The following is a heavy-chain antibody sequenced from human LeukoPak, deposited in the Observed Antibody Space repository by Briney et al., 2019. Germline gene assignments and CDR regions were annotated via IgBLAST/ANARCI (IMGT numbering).Heavy chain of an antibody. CDR1: GGTFSSYA. D-gene: IGHD5-12*01. V-gene: IGHV1-69*04. J-gene: IGHJ4*02. CDR2: IIPILGIA. CDR3: ARVRGHPLRWIKDYYFDY. Sequence: GASVKVSCKASGGTFSSYAISWVRQAPGQGLEWMGRIIPILGIANYAQKFQGRVTITADKSTSTAYMELSSLRSEDTAVYYCARVRGHPLRWIKDYYFDYWGQGTLVTVSS.